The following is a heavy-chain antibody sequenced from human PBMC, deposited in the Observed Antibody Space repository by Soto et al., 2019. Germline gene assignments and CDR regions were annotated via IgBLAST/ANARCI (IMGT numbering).Heavy chain of an antibody. D-gene: IGHD3-10*01. CDR2: IIPILGIA. J-gene: IGHJ4*02. V-gene: IGHV1-69*02. Sequence: GASVKVSCKASGGTFRSYTISWVRQAPGQGLEWMGRIIPILGIANYAQKFQGRVTITADKSTSTAYMELSSLRSEDTAVYYCARVDYGSRSYVFDYWGQGTLVTVSS. CDR3: ARVDYGSRSYVFDY. CDR1: GGTFRSYT.